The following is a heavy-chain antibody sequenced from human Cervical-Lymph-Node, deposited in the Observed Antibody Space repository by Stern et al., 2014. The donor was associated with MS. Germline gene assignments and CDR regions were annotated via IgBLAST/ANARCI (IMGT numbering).Heavy chain of an antibody. J-gene: IGHJ4*02. V-gene: IGHV3-33*01. CDR2: IWYDGNKK. CDR3: ARGNWNYEGMGY. CDR1: GFTFSNYG. Sequence: VQLEESGGGVVQPGRSLRLSCAASGFTFSNYGMHWVRQAPGKGLEWLAVIWYDGNKKYYAESVKSRFTISRDNSKNTLFLQMSSLTAEDTALYYCARGNWNYEGMGYWGQGTLVTVSS. D-gene: IGHD1-7*01.